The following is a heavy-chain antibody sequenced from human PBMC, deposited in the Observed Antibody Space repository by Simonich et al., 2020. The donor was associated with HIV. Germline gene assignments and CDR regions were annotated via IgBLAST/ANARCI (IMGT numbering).Heavy chain of an antibody. CDR2: IRWSSGTI. D-gene: IGHD6-6*01. CDR3: AKDRYSSSSGSFDY. J-gene: IGHJ4*02. CDR1: GFTFDDYA. Sequence: EVQLVESGGGLVQPGRSLRLSCAASGFTFDDYAMHWFRQAPGRGLVWVSSIRWSSGTIGYEDSLKGRFTISRDNAKNSLYLQMNSLRAEDMALYYCAKDRYSSSSGSFDYWGQGTLVTVSS. V-gene: IGHV3-9*03.